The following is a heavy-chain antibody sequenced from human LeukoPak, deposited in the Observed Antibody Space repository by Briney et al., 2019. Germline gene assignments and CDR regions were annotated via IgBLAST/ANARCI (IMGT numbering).Heavy chain of an antibody. CDR3: ARDKSYGDSEDY. Sequence: GGSLRLSCTASGFTFSTYWTSWVRQAPGKGLEWVANIIQDGSQKYYVDSVKGRFTISRGNAKNSLYLQMNSLRAEDTAVYYCARDKSYGDSEDYWGQGTLVTVSS. CDR2: IIQDGSQK. CDR1: GFTFSTYW. J-gene: IGHJ4*02. D-gene: IGHD4-17*01. V-gene: IGHV3-7*05.